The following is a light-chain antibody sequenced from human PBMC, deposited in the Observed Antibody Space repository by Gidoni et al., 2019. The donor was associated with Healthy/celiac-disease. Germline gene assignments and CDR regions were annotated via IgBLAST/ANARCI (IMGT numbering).Light chain of an antibody. J-gene: IGKJ1*01. CDR3: QQYGSSSGA. CDR1: QAVSNSY. CDR2: GAS. Sequence: ESVLTQSPGTLSLSPGERATLSCRASQAVSNSYLAWYVQKPGQAPRLLLYGASNRATGTPARFSGSGSGTDFTLTISRLEPEDFATSYCQQYGSSSGAFGQGTKVEIK. V-gene: IGKV3-20*01.